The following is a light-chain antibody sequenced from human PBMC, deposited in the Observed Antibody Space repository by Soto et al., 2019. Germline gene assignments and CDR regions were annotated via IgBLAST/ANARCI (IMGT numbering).Light chain of an antibody. CDR2: GAS. Sequence: EIVLTQSPGTLSLSPGERATLSCRASQSVSSTYLAWYQQKPGQAPRLLIYGASSRATGIPDRFSGGGSGTDFTLTISRLEPEDFAVYFCQQSGSSPITFGQGTRLEIK. CDR1: QSVSSTY. J-gene: IGKJ5*01. V-gene: IGKV3-20*01. CDR3: QQSGSSPIT.